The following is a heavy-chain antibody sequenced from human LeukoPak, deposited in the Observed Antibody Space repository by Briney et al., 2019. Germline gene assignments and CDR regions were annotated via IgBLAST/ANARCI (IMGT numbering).Heavy chain of an antibody. D-gene: IGHD5-12*01. CDR1: GYTFTNYL. J-gene: IGHJ4*02. V-gene: IGHV1-3*01. Sequence: VASVKVSFKASGYTFTNYLMHWVRQAPGQRLERMGWINAGNGNTKYSQNFQDRVTITRDTSANTAYMELSSLRSEDTAVYYCARGTAYGGYVNYWGQGTLVTVSS. CDR3: ARGTAYGGYVNY. CDR2: INAGNGNT.